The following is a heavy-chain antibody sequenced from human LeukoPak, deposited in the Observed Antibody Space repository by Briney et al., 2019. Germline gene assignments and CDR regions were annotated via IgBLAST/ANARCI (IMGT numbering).Heavy chain of an antibody. CDR3: AREKSSSSDY. V-gene: IGHV4-38-2*02. D-gene: IGHD6-6*01. Sequence: SETLSLTCAVSGYSISSGYYWGWIRPPPGKGLEWIGSIYHSGSTYYNPSLKSRVTISVDTSMNQFSLKLSSVTAADAAIYYCAREKSSSSDYWGQGTLVTVSS. CDR2: IYHSGST. CDR1: GYSISSGYY. J-gene: IGHJ4*02.